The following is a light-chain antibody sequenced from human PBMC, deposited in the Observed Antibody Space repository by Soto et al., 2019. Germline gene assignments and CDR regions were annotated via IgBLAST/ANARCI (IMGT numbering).Light chain of an antibody. CDR1: QSVSSN. V-gene: IGKV3-15*01. CDR2: GAS. CDR3: QQYNNWPPT. Sequence: EIVMTQSPATLSVSPGERATLSCRASQSVSSNLAWYQQKPGQAPRLLIYGASTRATGIPARFSGSGSGTEFTLTLSSLQSEDFAVYYCQQYNNWPPTFGQGPKVEIK. J-gene: IGKJ1*01.